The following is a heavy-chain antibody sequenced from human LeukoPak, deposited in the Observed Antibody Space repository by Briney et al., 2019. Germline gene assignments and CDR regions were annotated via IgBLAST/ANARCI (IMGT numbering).Heavy chain of an antibody. CDR2: ISSSSNYI. D-gene: IGHD5-24*01. Sequence: GGSLRLSCAASEFTFSSYSMNWVRQAPGKGLEWVSSISSSSNYIYYADSMKGRLTISRDNAKNSLYLQMNSLRAEDTAVYFCAREMAAGTFDYWGQGALVTVSS. J-gene: IGHJ4*02. CDR1: EFTFSSYS. CDR3: AREMAAGTFDY. V-gene: IGHV3-21*01.